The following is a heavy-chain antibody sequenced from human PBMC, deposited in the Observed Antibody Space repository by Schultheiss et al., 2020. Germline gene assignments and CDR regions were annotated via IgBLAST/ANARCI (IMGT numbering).Heavy chain of an antibody. CDR2: INHSGST. J-gene: IGHJ4*02. V-gene: IGHV4-34*01. CDR1: GGSISSYY. CDR3: GAGYYDSSGYLDY. Sequence: SETLSLTCTVSGGSISSYYWSWIRQPPGKGLEWIGEINHSGSTNYNPSLKSRVTISVDTSKNQFSLKLSSVTAADTAVYYCGAGYYDSSGYLDYWGQGTLVTGSS. D-gene: IGHD3-22*01.